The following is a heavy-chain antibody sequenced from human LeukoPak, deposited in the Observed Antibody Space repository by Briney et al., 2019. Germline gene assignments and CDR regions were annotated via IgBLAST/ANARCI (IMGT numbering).Heavy chain of an antibody. CDR3: ATNSRMVRGVLES. V-gene: IGHV3-30*04. J-gene: IGHJ5*02. CDR2: ISYDGSNK. D-gene: IGHD3-10*01. CDR1: GFTFSSYA. Sequence: GRSLRLSCAASGFTFSSYAMHWVRQAPGKGLEWVAVISYDGSNKYYADSVKGRFTISRDNSKNSLYLQMNSLRTEDTALYSCATNSRMVRGVLESWGQGTLVTVSS.